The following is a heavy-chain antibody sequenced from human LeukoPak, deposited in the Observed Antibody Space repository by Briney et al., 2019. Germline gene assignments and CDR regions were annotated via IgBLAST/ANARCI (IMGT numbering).Heavy chain of an antibody. CDR1: GGNFSSYA. V-gene: IGHV1-69*05. Sequence: SVKVSCKASGGNFSSYAISWVRQAPGQGLEWMGRIIPIFGTANYAQKFQGRVTITTDESTSTAYMELSSLRSEDTAVYYCASYYGDYYLLDYWGQGTLVTVSS. CDR2: IIPIFGTA. J-gene: IGHJ4*02. CDR3: ASYYGDYYLLDY. D-gene: IGHD4-17*01.